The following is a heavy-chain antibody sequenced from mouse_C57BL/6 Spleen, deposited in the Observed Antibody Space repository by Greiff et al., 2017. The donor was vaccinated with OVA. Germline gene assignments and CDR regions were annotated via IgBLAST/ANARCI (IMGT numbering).Heavy chain of an antibody. CDR1: AYAFSSSW. Sequence: QVQLQQSGPELVKPGASVKISCKASAYAFSSSWMNWVKQGPGKGLEWIGRIYPGDGDTNHNGKFKGKATLTADKSSSTPYMQLSSLTSEDSAVYFCARTVTGTWYFDVWGTGTTVTVSS. V-gene: IGHV1-82*01. CDR2: IYPGDGDT. J-gene: IGHJ1*03. CDR3: ARTVTGTWYFDV. D-gene: IGHD4-1*01.